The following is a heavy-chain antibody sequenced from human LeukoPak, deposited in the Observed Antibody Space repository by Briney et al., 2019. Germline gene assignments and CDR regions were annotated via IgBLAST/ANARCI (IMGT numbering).Heavy chain of an antibody. D-gene: IGHD6-19*01. CDR2: IYTSGST. Sequence: SETLSLTCTVSGASISSGSYYWSWIRQPAGKGLEWIGRIYTSGSTTYNPSLKSRVTISVDTSKNQFSLKLSSVTAADTAVYYCARADWDSSGWYYFDYWGQGTLVTVSS. CDR1: GASISSGSYY. CDR3: ARADWDSSGWYYFDY. J-gene: IGHJ4*02. V-gene: IGHV4-61*02.